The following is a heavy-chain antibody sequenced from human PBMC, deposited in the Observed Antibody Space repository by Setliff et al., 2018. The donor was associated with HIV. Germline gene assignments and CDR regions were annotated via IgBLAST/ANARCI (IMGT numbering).Heavy chain of an antibody. CDR1: GGSFSNYY. V-gene: IGHV4-34*01. D-gene: IGHD3-3*01. J-gene: IGHJ6*03. Sequence: PSETLSLTCAVYGGSFSNYYWTWIRQTPGEGLEWIGEIDHSGGTKYNPSLKSRVAISVDTSKNQFSLKVNSVTAADTAIYYCARGRQFTFWSAYMHMDVWGKGTSVTVSS. CDR2: IDHSGGT. CDR3: ARGRQFTFWSAYMHMDV.